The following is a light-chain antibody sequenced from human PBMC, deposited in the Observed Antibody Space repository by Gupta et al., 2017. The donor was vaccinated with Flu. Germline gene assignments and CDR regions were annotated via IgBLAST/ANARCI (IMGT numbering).Light chain of an antibody. J-gene: IGKJ2*02. V-gene: IGKV3-20*01. Sequence: EIVLTQSPGTLSLSPGERATLSCRASQSVNNNYLAWYQQKPGQAPRLLIYSASSRVTGIPDRFSGSGSGTDFSLTISRLEPEDFAVYYCQQYTSQPCNFGQGTKLEIK. CDR1: QSVNNNY. CDR2: SAS. CDR3: QQYTSQPCN.